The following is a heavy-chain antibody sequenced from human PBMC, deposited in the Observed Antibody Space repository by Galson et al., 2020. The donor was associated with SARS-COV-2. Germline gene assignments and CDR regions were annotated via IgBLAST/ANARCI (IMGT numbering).Heavy chain of an antibody. CDR2: IKQDGSDK. V-gene: IGHV3-7*03. J-gene: IGHJ4*02. D-gene: IGHD6-19*01. CDR3: ARELYDSGWFDY. CDR1: GFSFSSYW. Sequence: GSLRLSCAASGFSFSSYWMTWVRQAPGKGLEWVANIKQDGSDKYYVDSVKGRFTISRDNAKNSLYLHMNSLRAEDTAVYYCARELYDSGWFDYWGQGTLVTVSS.